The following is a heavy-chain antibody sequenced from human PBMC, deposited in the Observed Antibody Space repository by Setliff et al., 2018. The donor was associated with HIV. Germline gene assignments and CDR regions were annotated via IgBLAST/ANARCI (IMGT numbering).Heavy chain of an antibody. CDR1: GGTFSSYS. CDR2: ILPIFGTR. V-gene: IGHV1-69*06. J-gene: IGHJ4*02. Sequence: SVKVSCKASGGTFSSYSISWVRQAPGQGLEWRGRILPIFGTRDYAQKFQGRVTITADTSTSTVYMEMNSLKSDDTAIYYCAKADSSGWLFFDSWGQGSLVTVSS. D-gene: IGHD3-22*01. CDR3: AKADSSGWLFFDS.